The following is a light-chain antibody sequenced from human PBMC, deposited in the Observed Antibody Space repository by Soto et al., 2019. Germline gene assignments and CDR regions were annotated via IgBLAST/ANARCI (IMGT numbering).Light chain of an antibody. V-gene: IGKV1-39*01. Sequence: DIQMTQSPSSLSASVGDRVTITCRSSQNINNYLNWYQQRPGKAPRLLMYAASTLQSGVPSRFSGSGSGTDFTLAISSLQPEDFATYYCQQSYIEPWETCGQGTKVDIK. CDR1: QNINNY. CDR2: AAS. J-gene: IGKJ1*01. CDR3: QQSYIEPWET.